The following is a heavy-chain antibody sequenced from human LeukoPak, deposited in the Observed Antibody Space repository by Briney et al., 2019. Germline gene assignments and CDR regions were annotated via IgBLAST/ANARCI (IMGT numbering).Heavy chain of an antibody. J-gene: IGHJ3*01. D-gene: IGHD1-14*01. CDR1: GFTFNDYE. V-gene: IGHV3-13*01. CDR3: AREGRMGTADAFDV. Sequence: GGSLRLSCAASGFTFNDYEMHWVRQTAGKGLEWVSAVGIAGDTFYTGSVKGRFSISRDNAESSLFLQMNSLRAGDTAVYYCAREGRMGTADAFDVWGQGTMVTVSS. CDR2: VGIAGDT.